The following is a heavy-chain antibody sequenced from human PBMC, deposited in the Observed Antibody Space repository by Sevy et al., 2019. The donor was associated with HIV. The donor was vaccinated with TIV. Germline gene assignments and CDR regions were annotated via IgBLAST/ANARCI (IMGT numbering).Heavy chain of an antibody. CDR1: GFTFRNYA. D-gene: IGHD2-15*01. Sequence: GGSLRLSCTASGFTFRNYAMNWVRQAPGKGLERVALISYDGSNKYYADSVRGRFTISRDNAKNSLYLQMNSLRAEDTAVYYCARGGWHSGYWGQGTLVTVSS. J-gene: IGHJ4*02. V-gene: IGHV3-30-3*01. CDR2: ISYDGSNK. CDR3: ARGGWHSGY.